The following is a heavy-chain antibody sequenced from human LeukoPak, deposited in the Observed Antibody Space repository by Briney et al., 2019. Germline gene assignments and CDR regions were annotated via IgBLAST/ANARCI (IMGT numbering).Heavy chain of an antibody. D-gene: IGHD6-6*01. V-gene: IGHV1-2*02. CDR2: INPNSGGT. CDR3: ARDQGIAARRFDY. J-gene: IGHJ4*02. Sequence: ASVKVSCKASGYTFTGYYMHWVRQAPGQGLEWMGWINPNSGGTNYAQKFQGRVTMTRDTSISTAYMELSGLRSDDTAVYYCARDQGIAARRFDYWGQGTLVTVSS. CDR1: GYTFTGYY.